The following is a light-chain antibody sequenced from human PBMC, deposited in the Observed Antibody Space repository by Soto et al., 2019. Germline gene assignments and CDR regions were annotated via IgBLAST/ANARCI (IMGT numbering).Light chain of an antibody. J-gene: IGLJ1*01. CDR1: SSNIGTFY. V-gene: IGLV1-47*02. CDR2: LGD. CDR3: AAWDDNLNAYV. Sequence: QSVLTQPPSASGTPGQRVNISCSGSSSNIGTFYVYWYQHLPGTAPKLLIYLGDQRASGVSDRFSGSKSGTSASLAINGLRSDDEADYYCAAWDDNLNAYVFGSGTKLTVL.